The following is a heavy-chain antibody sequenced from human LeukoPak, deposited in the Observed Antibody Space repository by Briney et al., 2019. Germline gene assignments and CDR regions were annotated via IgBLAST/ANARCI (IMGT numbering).Heavy chain of an antibody. J-gene: IGHJ4*02. V-gene: IGHV1-2*02. CDR1: GYAFPGYY. CDR2: INPNSGGT. D-gene: IGHD1-1*01. CDR3: ARVPGTTGGYYFDY. Sequence: ASVKVSCKASGYAFPGYYMHWVRQAPGQGLEWMGWINPNSGGTNYAQKFQGRVTMTRDTSLNTAYMELSMVRSDDTAAYYCARVPGTTGGYYFDYWGQGTLVTVSS.